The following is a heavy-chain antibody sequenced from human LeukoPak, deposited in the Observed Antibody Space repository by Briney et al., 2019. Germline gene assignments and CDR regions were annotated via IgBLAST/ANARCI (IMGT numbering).Heavy chain of an antibody. CDR3: ARDAVDTANAV. J-gene: IGHJ6*02. CDR1: GFTFTTYW. Sequence: SGGSLRLSCAASGFTFTTYWMHWVRHAPGKGLVWVSHINSDGSITSYADSVKGRLTISRDNAKNTLYLQMNSLRAEDTAVYYCARDAVDTANAVWGQGTTVTVSS. D-gene: IGHD5-18*01. CDR2: INSDGSIT. V-gene: IGHV3-74*01.